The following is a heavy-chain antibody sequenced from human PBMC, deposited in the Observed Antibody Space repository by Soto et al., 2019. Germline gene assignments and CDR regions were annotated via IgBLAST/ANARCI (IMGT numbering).Heavy chain of an antibody. V-gene: IGHV3-21*01. D-gene: IGHD6-13*01. CDR2: ISSSSSYI. Sequence: PGGSLRPSCAAPGFTFRCYSMNWVRQAPGKGLEWVSSISSSSSYIYYADSVKGRFTISRDNAKNSLYLQMNSLRAEDTAVYYCARDGIAAAPYYYYYGMDVWGQGTTVTVSS. CDR1: GFTFRCYS. J-gene: IGHJ6*02. CDR3: ARDGIAAAPYYYYYGMDV.